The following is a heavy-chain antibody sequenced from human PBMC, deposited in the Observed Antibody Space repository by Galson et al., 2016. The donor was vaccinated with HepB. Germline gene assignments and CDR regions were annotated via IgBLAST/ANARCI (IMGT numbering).Heavy chain of an antibody. CDR1: GFTFSSFA. J-gene: IGHJ4*02. Sequence: SLRLSCAASGFTFSSFALGWVRQAPGKGLEWVSATSVSGSNMFYADSVKGRFTISRDNSKTTVYLQMNSLRAEDTAVYYCARRPGLRGGGCVDYWGLGTPVTVSS. V-gene: IGHV3-23*01. D-gene: IGHD3-16*01. CDR3: ARRPGLRGGGCVDY. CDR2: TSVSGSNM.